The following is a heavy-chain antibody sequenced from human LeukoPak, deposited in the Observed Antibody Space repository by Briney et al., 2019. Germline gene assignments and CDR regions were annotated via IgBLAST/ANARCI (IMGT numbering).Heavy chain of an antibody. D-gene: IGHD5-24*01. CDR3: ARVSARWLQPSGAFDI. CDR2: INHSGST. CDR1: GGSFSGYY. J-gene: IGHJ3*02. V-gene: IGHV4-34*01. Sequence: PSETLSLTCAVYGGSFSGYYWSWIRQPPGKGLEWIGEINHSGSTNYNPSLKSRVTISVDTSKNQFSLKLSSVTAADTAVYYCARVSARWLQPSGAFDIWGQGTMVTVSS.